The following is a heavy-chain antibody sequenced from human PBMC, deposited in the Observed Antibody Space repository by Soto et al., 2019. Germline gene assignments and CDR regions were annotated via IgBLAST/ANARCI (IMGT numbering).Heavy chain of an antibody. Sequence: SETLSLTCAVSGGSIISGGYSWSWIRQPPGKGLEWIGYIYHSGSTYYNPSLKSRVTISVDRSKNQFSLKLSSVTAADTAVYYCARRITMVRGQALNWFDPWGQGTLVTVSS. CDR1: GGSIISGGYS. V-gene: IGHV4-30-2*01. J-gene: IGHJ5*02. D-gene: IGHD3-10*01. CDR3: ARRITMVRGQALNWFDP. CDR2: IYHSGST.